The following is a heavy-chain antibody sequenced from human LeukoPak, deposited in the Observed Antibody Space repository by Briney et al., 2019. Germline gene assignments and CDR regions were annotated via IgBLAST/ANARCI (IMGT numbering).Heavy chain of an antibody. Sequence: GGSLRLSCAASGFSVSSNYMSWVRQAPGKGLEWVSLIYSGGSTNYADSVKGRFTISRDSSKNTLFLQMNSLRAEDTAVYYCAMTDDILIASSYWGQGTSVTVSS. J-gene: IGHJ4*02. CDR2: IYSGGST. D-gene: IGHD3-9*01. V-gene: IGHV3-66*01. CDR3: AMTDDILIASSY. CDR1: GFSVSSNY.